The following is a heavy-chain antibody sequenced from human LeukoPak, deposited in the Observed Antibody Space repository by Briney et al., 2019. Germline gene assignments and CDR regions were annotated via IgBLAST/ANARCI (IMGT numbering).Heavy chain of an antibody. D-gene: IGHD1-14*01. Sequence: SETLSLTCTVSGGSISSGSYYWSWIRQPAGKGLEWIGRIYTSGSTNYNPSLKSRVTISVDTSKNQFSLKLSSVTAADTAVYYCARLHPTTSFDYWGQGTLVTVSS. J-gene: IGHJ4*02. CDR3: ARLHPTTSFDY. CDR1: GGSISSGSYY. CDR2: IYTSGST. V-gene: IGHV4-61*02.